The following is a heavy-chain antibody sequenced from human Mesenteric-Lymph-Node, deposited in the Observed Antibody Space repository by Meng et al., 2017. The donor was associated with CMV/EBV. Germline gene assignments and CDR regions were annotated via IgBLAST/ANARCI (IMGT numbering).Heavy chain of an antibody. D-gene: IGHD2-15*01. CDR1: GGSISSGDYY. J-gene: IGHJ5*02. CDR3: ARERGIGAPGRRGPNWFDP. CDR2: IYYRGST. V-gene: IGHV4-39*07. Sequence: SETLSLTCTVSGGSISSGDYYWGWIRQPPGKGLEWIGSIYYRGSTYYNPSLKSRVTISVDTSKNHFSLKLTSVTAADTAVYFCARERGIGAPGRRGPNWFDPWGQGTLVTVSS.